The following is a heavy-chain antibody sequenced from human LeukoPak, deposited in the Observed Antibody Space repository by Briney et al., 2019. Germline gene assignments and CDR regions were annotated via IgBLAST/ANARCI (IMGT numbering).Heavy chain of an antibody. CDR3: ARDNYGFDY. CDR1: GFTFSTYA. D-gene: IGHD3-10*01. J-gene: IGHJ4*02. Sequence: GGSLRLSCAASGFTFSTYAMHWVRQAPGKGLEWVAVISCDGSNKCYADSVKGRFTISRDNSKNTLYLQMNSLRTEDTAVYYCARDNYGFDYWGQGTLVTVSS. V-gene: IGHV3-30-3*01. CDR2: ISCDGSNK.